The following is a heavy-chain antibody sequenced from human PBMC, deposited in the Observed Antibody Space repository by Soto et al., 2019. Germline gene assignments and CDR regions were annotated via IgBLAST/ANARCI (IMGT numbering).Heavy chain of an antibody. Sequence: QVQLVQSGAEVKKPGSSVKVSCKASGGTFSSYAISWVRQAPGQGLEWMGGIIPIFGTANYAQKFQGRVTITADKSTSTAYMELSSLRSEDTAVYYCARSRPGYDNYYYYGMDVWGQGTTVTVSS. CDR2: IIPIFGTA. V-gene: IGHV1-69*06. CDR3: ARSRPGYDNYYYYGMDV. CDR1: GGTFSSYA. D-gene: IGHD3-22*01. J-gene: IGHJ6*02.